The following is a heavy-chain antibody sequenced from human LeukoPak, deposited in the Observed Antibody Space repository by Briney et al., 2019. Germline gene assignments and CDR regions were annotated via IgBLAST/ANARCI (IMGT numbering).Heavy chain of an antibody. CDR3: ARAASSWSFDY. Sequence: PSETLSLTCTVSGVSITSHYWNWFRHPPGKGLEWIGYIYHSGSTNYSPSLKSRVTISVDTSKNQFSLNLSSVTAADTAVYYCARAASSWSFDYWGQGTLVTVSS. J-gene: IGHJ4*02. D-gene: IGHD6-13*01. V-gene: IGHV4-59*11. CDR2: IYHSGST. CDR1: GVSITSHY.